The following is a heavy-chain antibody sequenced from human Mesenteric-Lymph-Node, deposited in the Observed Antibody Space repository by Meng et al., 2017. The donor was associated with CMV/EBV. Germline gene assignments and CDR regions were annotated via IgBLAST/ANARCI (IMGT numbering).Heavy chain of an antibody. D-gene: IGHD6-6*01. CDR2: INPNTGGA. J-gene: IGHJ5*02. CDR3: ARDLFPYYSSSSGPWFDP. V-gene: IGHV1-2*02. CDR1: YTFTSYG. Sequence: YTFTSYGISWVRQSPGQGLEWMGWINPNTGGANYAQKFQGRVTMTRDTSISTAYMELSSLRSDDTAMYYCARDLFPYYSSSSGPWFDPWGQGTLVTVSS.